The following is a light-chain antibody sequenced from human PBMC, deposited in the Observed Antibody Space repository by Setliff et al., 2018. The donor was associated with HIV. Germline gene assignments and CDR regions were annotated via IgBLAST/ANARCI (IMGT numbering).Light chain of an antibody. J-gene: IGLJ1*01. CDR1: SSDVGGYNY. CDR2: EVS. CDR3: SSYTSIYTYV. Sequence: QSALTQPASVSGSPGQSITMSCTGTSSDVGGYNYVSWYQQHPGKAPKLIIYEVSNRPSGVSNRFSGSKSGNTASLTISGLRADDEADYYCSSYTSIYTYVFGTGTKVTVL. V-gene: IGLV2-14*01.